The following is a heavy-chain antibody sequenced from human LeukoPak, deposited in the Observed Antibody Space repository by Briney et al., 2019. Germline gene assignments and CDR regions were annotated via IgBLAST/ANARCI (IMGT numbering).Heavy chain of an antibody. CDR2: IRQDGSEK. CDR3: AGGSGYLITS. CDR1: GFTFRSYW. V-gene: IGHV3-7*01. J-gene: IGHJ5*02. D-gene: IGHD3-9*01. Sequence: GSLRLSCAASGFTFRSYWMNWVRQAPGKGLEWLAIIRQDGSEKHYKGSVEGRFTISRDNTKNSLHLQMNSLRAEDTAVYYCAGGSGYLITSWGQGTLVTVSS.